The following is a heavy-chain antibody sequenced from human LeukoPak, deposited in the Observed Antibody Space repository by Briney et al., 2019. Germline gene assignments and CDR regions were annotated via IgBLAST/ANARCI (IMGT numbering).Heavy chain of an antibody. CDR2: IYPGDSDT. Sequence: GESLKISCKGSGYRFTSYWIDWVRQMPGKGLEWMGVIYPGDSDTRYSPSFQGQVTISADKSISTAYLQWSSLKASDTAMYYCARLFSAWGRTLPHWFDPWGQGTLVTVSS. CDR3: ARLFSAWGRTLPHWFDP. J-gene: IGHJ5*02. V-gene: IGHV5-51*01. D-gene: IGHD7-27*01. CDR1: GYRFTSYW.